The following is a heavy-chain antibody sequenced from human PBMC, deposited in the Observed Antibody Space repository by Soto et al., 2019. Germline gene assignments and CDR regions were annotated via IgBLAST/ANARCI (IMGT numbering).Heavy chain of an antibody. CDR1: GYTFTSYG. CDR3: ARDRYYDSSGYHTGDY. CDR2: ISAYNGNT. V-gene: IGHV1-18*01. J-gene: IGHJ4*02. D-gene: IGHD3-22*01. Sequence: ASVKVSCKASGYTFTSYGISWVRQAPGQGLEWMGWISAYNGNTNYAQKLQGRVTMTTDTSTSTAYMELRSLRSDDTAVYYCARDRYYDSSGYHTGDYWGQGTLVTVSS.